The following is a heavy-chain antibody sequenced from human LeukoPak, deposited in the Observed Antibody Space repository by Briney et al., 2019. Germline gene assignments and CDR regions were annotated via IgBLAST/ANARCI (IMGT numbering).Heavy chain of an antibody. J-gene: IGHJ4*02. CDR3: ARDGGWLQFTYFDY. CDR2: ISYDGSNK. V-gene: IGHV3-30-3*01. D-gene: IGHD5-24*01. CDR1: GFTFSSYA. Sequence: PGGSLRLSCAASGFTFSSYAMHWVRQAPGKELEWVAVISYDGSNKYYADSVKGRFTISRDNSKNTLYLQMNSLRAEDTAAYYCARDGGWLQFTYFDYWGQGTLVTVSS.